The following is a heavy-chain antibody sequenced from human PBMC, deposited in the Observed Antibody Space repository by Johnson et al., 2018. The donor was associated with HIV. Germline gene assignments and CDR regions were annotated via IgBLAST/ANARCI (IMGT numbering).Heavy chain of an antibody. CDR3: ARESIVGATEDDAFDI. Sequence: QVQLVESGGGVVQPGRSLRLSCAASGFTFISYAMHCVRQAPGKGLEWVAVISYDGSNKYYADSVKGRFTISRDNSKNTLYLQMNSLRAEDTAVYYCARESIVGATEDDAFDIWGQGTMVTVSS. D-gene: IGHD1-26*01. J-gene: IGHJ3*02. CDR1: GFTFISYA. V-gene: IGHV3-30-3*01. CDR2: ISYDGSNK.